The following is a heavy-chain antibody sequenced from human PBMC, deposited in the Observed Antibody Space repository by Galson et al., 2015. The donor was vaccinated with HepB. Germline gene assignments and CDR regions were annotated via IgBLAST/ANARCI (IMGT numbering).Heavy chain of an antibody. V-gene: IGHV1-69*04. D-gene: IGHD3-22*01. Sequence: GGTFSSYAISWVRQAPGQGLEWMGRIIPILGIANYAQKFQGRVTITADKSTSTAYMELSSLRSEDTAVYYCAREYYYDSSGYYLSDAFDIWGQGTMVTVSS. J-gene: IGHJ3*02. CDR2: IIPILGIA. CDR1: GGTFSSYA. CDR3: AREYYYDSSGYYLSDAFDI.